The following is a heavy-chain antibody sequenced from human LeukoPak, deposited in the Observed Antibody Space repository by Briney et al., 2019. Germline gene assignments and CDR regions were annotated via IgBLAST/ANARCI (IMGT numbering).Heavy chain of an antibody. CDR3: ASGRDGYNSFDY. D-gene: IGHD5-24*01. V-gene: IGHV4-34*01. CDR1: GGSFGGYY. Sequence: SETLSLTCAVYGGSFGGYYWTWIPQPPGKGLEWIGEINHSGSANYNPSLKSRVTISVDTSKNQFSLKLSSVTAADTAVYYCASGRDGYNSFDYWGQGTLVTVSS. CDR2: INHSGSA. J-gene: IGHJ4*02.